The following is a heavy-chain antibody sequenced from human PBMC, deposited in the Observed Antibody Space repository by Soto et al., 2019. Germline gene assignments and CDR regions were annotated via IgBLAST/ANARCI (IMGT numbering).Heavy chain of an antibody. J-gene: IGHJ6*02. V-gene: IGHV6-1*01. CDR1: GDSVSSNSAA. CDR2: TYYRSKWYN. Sequence: PSQTLSLTCAISGDSVSSNSAAWNWIRQSPSRGLEWLGRTYYRSKWYNDYAVSVKSRITINPDTSKNQFSLQLNSVTPEDTAVYYCARVGGYDPDYYYYGMDVWGQGTTVTV. CDR3: ARVGGYDPDYYYYGMDV. D-gene: IGHD5-12*01.